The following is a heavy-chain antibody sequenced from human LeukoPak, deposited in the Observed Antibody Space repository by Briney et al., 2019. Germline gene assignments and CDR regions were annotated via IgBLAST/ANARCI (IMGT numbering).Heavy chain of an antibody. V-gene: IGHV3-7*05. Sequence: PGGALRLSCAASGFTVSSSYMNWVRQAPGKGLEWVANIKEDGSEKNYVDSVKGRFTISRDNAKNSLYLQMNSLSAEDTAVYYCARGGGRHVEYWGQGNLVTVSS. J-gene: IGHJ4*02. D-gene: IGHD2/OR15-2a*01. CDR2: IKEDGSEK. CDR3: ARGGGRHVEY. CDR1: GFTVSSSY.